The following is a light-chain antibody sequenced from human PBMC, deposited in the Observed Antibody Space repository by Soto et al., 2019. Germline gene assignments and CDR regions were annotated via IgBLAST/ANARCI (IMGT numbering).Light chain of an antibody. CDR3: QQYNNWPPGT. V-gene: IGKV1-5*01. CDR1: QSISNW. CDR2: DAS. Sequence: DIQMTQSPSTLSASVGDRVTITCRASQSISNWLAWYQQKPGKAPKLLIYDASSLESGVPSRFSDGGFGTEFTLTITSLQSEDFAVYYCQQYNNWPPGTFGQGTKVDIK. J-gene: IGKJ1*01.